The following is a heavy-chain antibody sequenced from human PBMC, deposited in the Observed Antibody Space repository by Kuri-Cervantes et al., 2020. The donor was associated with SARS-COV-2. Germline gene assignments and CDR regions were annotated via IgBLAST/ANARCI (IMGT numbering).Heavy chain of an antibody. CDR3: ARPDCTINGVCFMDV. V-gene: IGHV3-23*01. CDR2: IDDSGVNT. J-gene: IGHJ6*02. CDR1: RITFRNYA. Sequence: GESLKTSCAASRITFRNYALNWVRQAPGRGLEWVSIIDDSGVNTYYADSVKGRFTISRDNSKNTLYLQMNSLRAEDTAVFYCARPDCTINGVCFMDVWGQGTTVTVSS. D-gene: IGHD2-8*01.